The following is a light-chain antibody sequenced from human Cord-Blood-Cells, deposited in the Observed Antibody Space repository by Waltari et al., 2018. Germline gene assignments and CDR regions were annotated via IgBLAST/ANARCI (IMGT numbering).Light chain of an antibody. CDR2: EDS. CDR1: SSDVGGYNY. Sequence: QSALTQPTSVSGSPGQSITIPCTGTSSDVGGYNYVSWYQQQPGKAPKLMMYEDSNRPSGVSNRFSGSKSGNTASLTIAGLQAEDEADYYCSSYTSSSTPVVFGGGTKLTVL. J-gene: IGLJ2*01. V-gene: IGLV2-14*01. CDR3: SSYTSSSTPVV.